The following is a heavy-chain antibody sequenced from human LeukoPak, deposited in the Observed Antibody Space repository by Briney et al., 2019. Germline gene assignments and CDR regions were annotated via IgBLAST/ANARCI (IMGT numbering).Heavy chain of an antibody. D-gene: IGHD6-13*01. CDR2: IHPSGGST. CDR1: GYTFTSYY. CDR3: ARDLMGIAYRGAFYY. J-gene: IGHJ4*02. V-gene: IGHV1-46*01. Sequence: GGSLRLSCAASGYTFTSYYMHWVRQAPGQGLEWMGIIHPSGGSTSYAQKFQGRVTMTRDMSTSTVYMDLSSLRSEDTAVYYCARDLMGIAYRGAFYYRGQGTLVTVSS.